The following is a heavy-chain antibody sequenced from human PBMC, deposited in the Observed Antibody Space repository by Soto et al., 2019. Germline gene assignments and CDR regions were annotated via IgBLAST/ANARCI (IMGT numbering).Heavy chain of an antibody. Sequence: SETLSLTCTVSGGSISSYYWSWIRQPPGKGLEWIGYIYYSGSTNYNPSLKSRVTISVDTSKNQFSLKLSSVTAADTAVYYCASSGYYDSSGPRYWGQGTLVTVSS. D-gene: IGHD3-22*01. J-gene: IGHJ4*02. V-gene: IGHV4-59*01. CDR1: GGSISSYY. CDR2: IYYSGST. CDR3: ASSGYYDSSGPRY.